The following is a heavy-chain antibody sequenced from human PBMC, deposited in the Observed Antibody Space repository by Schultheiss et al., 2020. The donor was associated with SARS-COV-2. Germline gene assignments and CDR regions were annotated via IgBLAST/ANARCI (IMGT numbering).Heavy chain of an antibody. CDR3: ADPYSGYDFYAFDI. CDR2: ISGSGGST. CDR1: GFTFSSYA. Sequence: GESLKISCAASGFTFSSYAMSWVRQAPGKGLEWVSAISGSGGSTYYADSVKGRFTISRDNSKNTLYLQMNSLRAEDTAVYYCADPYSGYDFYAFDIWGQGTMVTVSS. V-gene: IGHV3-23*01. D-gene: IGHD5-12*01. J-gene: IGHJ3*02.